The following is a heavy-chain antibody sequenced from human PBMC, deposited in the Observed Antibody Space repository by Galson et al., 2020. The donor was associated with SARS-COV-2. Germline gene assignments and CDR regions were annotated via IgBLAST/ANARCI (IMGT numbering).Heavy chain of an antibody. J-gene: IGHJ4*02. CDR2: IYSSGSA. D-gene: IGHD3-3*01. CDR1: GASITGTTYY. CDR3: AGYDFWSASYS. V-gene: IGHV4-61*09. Sequence: SETLSLTCTVSGASITGTTYYWNWIRQPAGKGLEWIGHIYSSGSANYNPSLKSRATISVDTSKSHFSLKLSSVTAADTAVYYCAGYDFWSASYSWGQGTLVTVSS.